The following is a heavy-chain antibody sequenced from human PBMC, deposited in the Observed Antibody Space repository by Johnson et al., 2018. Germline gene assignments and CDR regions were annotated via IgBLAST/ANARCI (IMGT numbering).Heavy chain of an antibody. Sequence: EVQLVESGGGVVQPGKSLRLSCAASGFIFNDYAIHWVRQAPGKGLEWVSGITWNSGYIAYADSVKGRFTISRDNAKNSLYLQINSLRAEDTALYYCAKDLSMIVTNDAFDVWGQGTMVTVSS. CDR2: ITWNSGYI. CDR1: GFIFNDYA. CDR3: AKDLSMIVTNDAFDV. D-gene: IGHD3-22*01. V-gene: IGHV3-9*01. J-gene: IGHJ3*01.